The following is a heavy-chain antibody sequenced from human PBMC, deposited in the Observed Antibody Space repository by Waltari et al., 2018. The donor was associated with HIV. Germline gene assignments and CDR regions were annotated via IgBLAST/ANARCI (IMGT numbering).Heavy chain of an antibody. CDR1: GASISSGGYY. Sequence: QVQLQESGPGLVKPSQTLSLTCTVSGASISSGGYYWSWIRKHPGKGLEWIGYIYYSGSTYYNTSLKSRVTISVDTSKNQFSLKMTSVTAADTAVYYCARRRDYDNSGHYYYFDYWGQGALVTVSS. V-gene: IGHV4-31*03. J-gene: IGHJ4*02. D-gene: IGHD3-22*01. CDR3: ARRRDYDNSGHYYYFDY. CDR2: IYYSGST.